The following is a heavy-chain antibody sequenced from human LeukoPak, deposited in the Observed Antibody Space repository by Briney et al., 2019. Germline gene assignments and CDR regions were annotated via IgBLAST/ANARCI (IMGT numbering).Heavy chain of an antibody. V-gene: IGHV3-30*02. J-gene: IGHJ3*02. D-gene: IGHD6-13*01. CDR3: AKSVGSAAAGTFDAFDI. CDR1: GFTFSSYG. CDR2: IRYDGSNK. Sequence: PGGSLRLSCAASGFTFSSYGMHWVRQAPGKGLEWVAFIRYDGSNKYYADSVKGRFTISRDNAKNSLYLQMNSLRAEDMALYYCAKSVGSAAAGTFDAFDIWGQGTMVTVSS.